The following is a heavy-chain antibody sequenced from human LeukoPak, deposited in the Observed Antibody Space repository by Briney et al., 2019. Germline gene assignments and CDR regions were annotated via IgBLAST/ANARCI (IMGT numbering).Heavy chain of an antibody. CDR3: ARDWELMIYYYDSSGPGY. CDR2: ISGSGGST. J-gene: IGHJ4*02. V-gene: IGHV3-23*01. D-gene: IGHD3-22*01. CDR1: GFTFSSYA. Sequence: GGSLRLSCAASGFTFSSYAMSWVRQAPGKGLEWVSAISGSGGSTYYADSVKGRFTISRDNSKNTLYLQMNSLRAEDTAVYYCARDWELMIYYYDSSGPGYWGQGTLVTVSS.